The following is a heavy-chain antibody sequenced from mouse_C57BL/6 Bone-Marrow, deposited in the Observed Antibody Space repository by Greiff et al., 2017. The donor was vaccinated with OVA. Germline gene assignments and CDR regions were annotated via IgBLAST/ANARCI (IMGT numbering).Heavy chain of an antibody. D-gene: IGHD1-1*01. CDR1: GYTFTSYW. J-gene: IGHJ2*01. CDR2: IDPSDSYT. CDR3: ARLYYYGSSLDY. V-gene: IGHV1-69*01. Sequence: QVQLQQPGAELVMPGASVKLSCKASGYTFTSYWMHWVKQRPGQGLEWIGEIDPSDSYTNYNQKFKGKSTLTVDKSSSPAYMQLSSLTSEDSAVYYCARLYYYGSSLDYWGQGTTLTVSS.